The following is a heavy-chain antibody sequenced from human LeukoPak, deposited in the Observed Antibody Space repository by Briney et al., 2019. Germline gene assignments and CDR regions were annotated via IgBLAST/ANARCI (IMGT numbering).Heavy chain of an antibody. D-gene: IGHD4-17*01. V-gene: IGHV4-39*01. Sequence: PSGTLSLTCAVSGGFISSSSYYWDWIRQPPGKGLEWIGNIYYTGSTYYNPSLKSRVTISVDTSKNQFSLKLSSVTAADTAVYYCASEFLTTVTTSGGPFDPWGQGTLVTVSS. J-gene: IGHJ5*02. CDR3: ASEFLTTVTTSGGPFDP. CDR1: GGFISSSSYY. CDR2: IYYTGST.